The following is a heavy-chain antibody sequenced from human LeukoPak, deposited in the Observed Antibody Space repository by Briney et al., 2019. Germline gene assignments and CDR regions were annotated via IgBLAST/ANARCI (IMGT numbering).Heavy chain of an antibody. D-gene: IGHD5-12*01. CDR3: AKTSGYSGYEQNDAFDI. CDR2: IRYDGGNK. J-gene: IGHJ3*02. V-gene: IGHV3-30*02. Sequence: PGGSLTLSCAASGFTFNNYGMHWVRQAPGKGLEWVSFIRYDGGNKYYADSVKGRFTVSRDNSKNTLYLQMNSLRAEDTAVYYCAKTSGYSGYEQNDAFDIWGQGTMVTVSS. CDR1: GFTFNNYG.